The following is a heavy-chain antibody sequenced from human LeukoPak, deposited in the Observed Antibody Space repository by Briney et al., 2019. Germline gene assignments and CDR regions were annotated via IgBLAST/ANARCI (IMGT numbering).Heavy chain of an antibody. CDR2: IYHGDYDT. CDR3: SRQLWLTGYYYFDY. V-gene: IGHV5-51*01. J-gene: IGHJ4*02. D-gene: IGHD3-9*01. CDR1: GYSFTKYW. Sequence: GESMKISSKGSGYSFTKYWSCWGRQMRGKRLERMGIIYHGDYDTRYSPYFQGQVTISADKSNSTTYLQWSSLRTSDTAMYYCSRQLWLTGYYYFDYWGQGTLVTVSS.